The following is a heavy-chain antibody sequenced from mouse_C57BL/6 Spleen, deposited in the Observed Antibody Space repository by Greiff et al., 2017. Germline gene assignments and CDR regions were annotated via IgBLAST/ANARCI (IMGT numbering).Heavy chain of an antibody. V-gene: IGHV1-22*01. J-gene: IGHJ1*03. CDR1: GYTFTDYN. Sequence: EVKLVESGPELVKPGASVKMSCKASGYTFTDYNMHWVKQSHGKSLEWIGYINPNHGGTSYNQKFKGKATLNVNKSSSTAYMELRSLTSEDSAVYYCARTDYSNYDWYFDVWGTGTTVTVSS. CDR2: INPNHGGT. D-gene: IGHD2-5*01. CDR3: ARTDYSNYDWYFDV.